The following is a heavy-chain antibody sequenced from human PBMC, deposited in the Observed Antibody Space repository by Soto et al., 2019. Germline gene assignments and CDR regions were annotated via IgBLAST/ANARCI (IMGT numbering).Heavy chain of an antibody. J-gene: IGHJ6*02. CDR1: GFTVSSNY. D-gene: IGHD3-9*01. CDR2: IYSGGST. CDR3: ARVLRYFDWLSALGGMDV. Sequence: GGSLRLSCAASGFTVSSNYMSWVRQAPGKGLEWVSVIYSGGSTYYADSVKGRFTISRDNSKNTLYLQMNSLRAEDTAVYYCARVLRYFDWLSALGGMDVWGQGTTVTVSS. V-gene: IGHV3-53*01.